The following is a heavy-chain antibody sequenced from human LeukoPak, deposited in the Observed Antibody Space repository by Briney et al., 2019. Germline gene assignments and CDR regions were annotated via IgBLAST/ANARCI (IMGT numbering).Heavy chain of an antibody. V-gene: IGHV1-8*03. J-gene: IGHJ2*01. CDR2: MTPNSAYT. CDR3: ERGRDGYNFGYFDL. CDR1: GYTFTSCD. Sequence: ASVKVSCKASGYTFTSCDINWVRQATGQGLEWMGWMTPNSAYTGYAQKFQGRVTITRNSSITTAYMELSSLRFEDTAVYYCERGRDGYNFGYFDLWGRGTLVSVSS. D-gene: IGHD5-24*01.